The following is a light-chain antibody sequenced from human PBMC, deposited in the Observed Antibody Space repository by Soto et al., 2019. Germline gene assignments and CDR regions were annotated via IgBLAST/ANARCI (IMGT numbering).Light chain of an antibody. CDR3: SSYTSSSTL. Sequence: QAVVTQPASVSGSPGQSITISCTETSSDVGGYNYVSWYQHHPGKAPKLMIYDVSNRPSGVSNRFSGSKSASTASLTISGLQAEDEADYYCSSYTSSSTLFGGGTKVTVL. J-gene: IGLJ2*01. CDR1: SSDVGGYNY. CDR2: DVS. V-gene: IGLV2-14*03.